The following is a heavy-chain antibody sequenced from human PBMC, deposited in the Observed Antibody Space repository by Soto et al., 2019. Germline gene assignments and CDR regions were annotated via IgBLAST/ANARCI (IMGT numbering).Heavy chain of an antibody. V-gene: IGHV3-30*18. J-gene: IGHJ4*02. D-gene: IGHD3-22*01. CDR2: ISYDGSNK. Sequence: GGSLRLSCAASGFTFSSYGMHWVRQAPGKGLEWVAVISYDGSNKKYADSVKGRFTISRDNSKNTLYLQMNSLRAEDTAVYYCAKDAYYYDSSGTGYFDYWGQGTLVTVSS. CDR1: GFTFSSYG. CDR3: AKDAYYYDSSGTGYFDY.